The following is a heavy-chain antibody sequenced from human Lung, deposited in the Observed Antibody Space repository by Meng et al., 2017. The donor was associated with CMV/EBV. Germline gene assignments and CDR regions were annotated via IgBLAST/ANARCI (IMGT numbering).Heavy chain of an antibody. CDR1: GFTFSSYW. D-gene: IGHD1-7*01. J-gene: IGHJ6*04. Sequence: GGSLRLXCVASGFTFSSYWMHWVRQAPGKGLVWVSRIKSDGSSSAYADSVRGRFTISRDNAKNTLYLQMNSLRVDDTAVYYCARENYRQYYYYGMDVWGKGTRVTVYS. CDR2: IKSDGSSS. V-gene: IGHV3-74*01. CDR3: ARENYRQYYYYGMDV.